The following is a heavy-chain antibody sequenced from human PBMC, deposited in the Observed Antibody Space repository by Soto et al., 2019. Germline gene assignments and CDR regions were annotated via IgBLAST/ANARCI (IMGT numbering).Heavy chain of an antibody. J-gene: IGHJ5*02. CDR1: GYTFTGYY. V-gene: IGHV1-2*02. D-gene: IGHD3-9*01. Sequence: GASVKVSCKASGYTFTGYYMHWVRQAPGQGLEWMGWINPNSGGTNYAQKFQGRVTMTRDTSISTAYMELSRLRSDDTAVYYCAREGAYYDILIGYYPTPFDPWGQGTLVTVSS. CDR3: AREGAYYDILIGYYPTPFDP. CDR2: INPNSGGT.